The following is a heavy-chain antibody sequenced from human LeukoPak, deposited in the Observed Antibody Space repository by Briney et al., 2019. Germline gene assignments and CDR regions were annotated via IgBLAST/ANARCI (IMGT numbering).Heavy chain of an antibody. CDR3: AGVYDASGYYRTPIDK. CDR2: ISSSGSTI. J-gene: IGHJ4*02. Sequence: GGSLRLSCAASGFTFSSYGMHWVRQAPGKGLECIAYISSSGSTIYYADSVKGRFTISRDNAKNSVHLQMNTLRDEDTAIYFCAGVYDASGYYRTPIDKWGQGTLVAVAS. D-gene: IGHD3-3*01. CDR1: GFTFSSYG. V-gene: IGHV3-48*02.